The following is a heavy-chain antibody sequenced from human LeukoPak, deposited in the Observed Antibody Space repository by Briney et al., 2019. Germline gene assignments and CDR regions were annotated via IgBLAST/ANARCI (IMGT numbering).Heavy chain of an antibody. D-gene: IGHD2-8*01. V-gene: IGHV3-33*01. Sequence: GGSLRLFCAASGFTFSNYAMHWVRQAPGKGLEWVAVIQYDGSNKYSADSVKGRFTTSRDNSKNTLYLQMNSLRAEDTAVYYCARDGANWGQGTLVTVSS. J-gene: IGHJ4*02. CDR3: ARDGAN. CDR2: IQYDGSNK. CDR1: GFTFSNYA.